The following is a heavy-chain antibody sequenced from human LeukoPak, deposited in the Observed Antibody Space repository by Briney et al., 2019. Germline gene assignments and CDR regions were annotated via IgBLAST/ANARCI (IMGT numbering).Heavy chain of an antibody. D-gene: IGHD3-9*01. J-gene: IGHJ4*02. V-gene: IGHV1-2*04. CDR1: GYTFTGYY. Sequence: ASVTVSCTASGYTFTGYYMHWVRQAPGQGLEWMGWINPNSGGTNYAQKFQGWVTMTRDTSISTAYMELSRLGSDDTAVYYCARSYDILTGPFHPWGQGTLVTVSS. CDR2: INPNSGGT. CDR3: ARSYDILTGPFHP.